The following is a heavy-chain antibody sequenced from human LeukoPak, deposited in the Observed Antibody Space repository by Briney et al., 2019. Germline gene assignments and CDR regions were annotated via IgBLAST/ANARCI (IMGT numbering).Heavy chain of an antibody. CDR2: INHSGST. Sequence: GSLRLSCAASGFSFSYYSMNWVRQPPGKGLEWIGEINHSGSTNYNPSLKSRVTISVDTSKNQFSLKLSSVTAADTAVYYCARGRMTFDYWGQGTLVTVSS. D-gene: IGHD2/OR15-2a*01. CDR3: ARGRMTFDY. CDR1: GFSFSYYS. J-gene: IGHJ4*02. V-gene: IGHV4-34*01.